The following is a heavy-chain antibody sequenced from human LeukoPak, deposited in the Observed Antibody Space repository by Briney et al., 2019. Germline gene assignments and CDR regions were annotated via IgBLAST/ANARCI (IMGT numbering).Heavy chain of an antibody. J-gene: IGHJ6*03. V-gene: IGHV3-11*04. Sequence: GGSLRLSCAVSGFIFSGYYMNWIRQAPGKGLEWVSYIRSSGGIIYYADSVKGRFTISRDNAKNSLFLQMNSLRADDTAVYYCARADRNYYMDGWGKGTTVTVP. CDR1: GFIFSGYY. CDR3: ARADRNYYMDG. CDR2: IRSSGGII.